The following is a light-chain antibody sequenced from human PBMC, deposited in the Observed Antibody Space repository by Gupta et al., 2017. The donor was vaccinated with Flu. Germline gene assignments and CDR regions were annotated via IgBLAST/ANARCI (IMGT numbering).Light chain of an antibody. CDR1: QSITTY. J-gene: IGKJ3*01. V-gene: IGKV3-11*01. CDR3: QQRTKWPLTFT. Sequence: EIVLTQSPVTLSLSPGERATLSCRASQSITTYLSWYQQKPGQAPRLLIYDASNRATGIPARFSGSGSGTDFTLTISSLEPEDFATYYCQQRTKWPLTFTFGPGTKVDMK. CDR2: DAS.